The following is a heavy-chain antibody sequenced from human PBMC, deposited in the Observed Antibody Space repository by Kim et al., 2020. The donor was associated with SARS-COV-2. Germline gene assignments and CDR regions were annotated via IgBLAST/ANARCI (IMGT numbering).Heavy chain of an antibody. J-gene: IGHJ5*02. V-gene: IGHV4-31*02. Sequence: NPSLKSRVTISVDTSKNQFSLKLSSVTAADTAVYYCARGRYGSTNNWFDPWGQGTLVTVSS. D-gene: IGHD3-10*01. CDR3: ARGRYGSTNNWFDP.